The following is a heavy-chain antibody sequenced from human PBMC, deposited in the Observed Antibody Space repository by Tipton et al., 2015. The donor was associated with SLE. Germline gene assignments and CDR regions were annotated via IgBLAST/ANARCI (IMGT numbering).Heavy chain of an antibody. J-gene: IGHJ3*02. D-gene: IGHD3-10*01. V-gene: IGHV4-59*10. CDR1: GGSFSGYY. CDR2: SYTSGST. Sequence: TLSLTCAVYGGSFSGYYWSWIRLPAGTGLEWIGRSYTSGSTNYNPSLKSRVTMSVDASKKQFSLKLSSVTAADTAVYYWARASVQGVIHDAFDIWGQGTMVTVSS. CDR3: ARASVQGVIHDAFDI.